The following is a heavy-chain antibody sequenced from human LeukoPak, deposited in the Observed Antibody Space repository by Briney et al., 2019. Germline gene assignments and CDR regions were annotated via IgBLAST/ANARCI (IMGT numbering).Heavy chain of an antibody. CDR2: IHYNGIT. J-gene: IGHJ3*02. CDR3: ARHDPIVGTPDAFDI. D-gene: IGHD1-26*01. Sequence: SETLSLTCTVSGSMYNYYWSWIRQPPGKGLEWIGYIHYNGITNYSPSLKSRATMSLDTSKNQVSLKLNSVSAADTAVYYCARHDPIVGTPDAFDIWGQGTMVTVSS. V-gene: IGHV4-59*08. CDR1: GSMYNYY.